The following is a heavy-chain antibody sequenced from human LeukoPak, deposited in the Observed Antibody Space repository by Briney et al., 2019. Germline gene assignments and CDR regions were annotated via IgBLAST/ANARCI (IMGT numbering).Heavy chain of an antibody. J-gene: IGHJ4*02. V-gene: IGHV4-34*01. D-gene: IGHD4-11*01. Sequence: SETLSLTCAVYGGSFSGYYWTWIRQPPGKGLEWIGTIYHSGTTYYNPSLKSRVTISVDTSKNQFSLKLISVTAADTAVYYCARLFGVTTCDYWGQGTLVTVSS. CDR2: IYHSGTT. CDR1: GGSFSGYY. CDR3: ARLFGVTTCDY.